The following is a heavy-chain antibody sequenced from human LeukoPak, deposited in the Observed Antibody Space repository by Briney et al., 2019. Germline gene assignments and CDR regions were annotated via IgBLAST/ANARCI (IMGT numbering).Heavy chain of an antibody. J-gene: IGHJ4*02. CDR2: ISGSGGST. D-gene: IGHD6-13*01. CDR1: GFTFSNYT. Sequence: GGSLRLSCAASGFTFSNYTMSWVRQAPGEGLEWVSAISGSGGSTYYADSVKGRFTFSRDNSKYTLYLQMNSLRAEDTAVYYCAKGASSSWYDYWGQGTLVTVSS. V-gene: IGHV3-23*01. CDR3: AKGASSSWYDY.